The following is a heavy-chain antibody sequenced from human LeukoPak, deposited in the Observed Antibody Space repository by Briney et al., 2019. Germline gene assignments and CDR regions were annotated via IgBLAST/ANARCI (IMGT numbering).Heavy chain of an antibody. CDR3: ARGLRAYNWLDP. V-gene: IGHV4-30-4*01. CDR2: IYYSGST. J-gene: IGHJ5*02. Sequence: SQTLSLTCTVSGGSISSGDYYWSWIRQPPGKGLEWIGYIYYSGSTYYNPSLKSRVTISVDTSKNQFSLKLSSVTAADTAVYYCARGLRAYNWLDPWGQGTLVTVSS. CDR1: GGSISSGDYY.